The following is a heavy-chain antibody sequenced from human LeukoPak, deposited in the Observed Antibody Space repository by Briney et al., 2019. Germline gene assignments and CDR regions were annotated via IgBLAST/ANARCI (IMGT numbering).Heavy chain of an antibody. D-gene: IGHD3-10*01. J-gene: IGHJ4*02. CDR3: AREGMVRGVMFDY. V-gene: IGHV3-48*03. CDR2: ISSSGSTI. CDR1: GFTFSSYE. Sequence: GGSLRLSCAASGFTFSSYETNWVRQAPGKGLEWVSYISSSGSTIYYADSVKGRFTISRDNAKNSLYLQMNSLRAEDTAVYYCAREGMVRGVMFDYWGQGTLVTVSS.